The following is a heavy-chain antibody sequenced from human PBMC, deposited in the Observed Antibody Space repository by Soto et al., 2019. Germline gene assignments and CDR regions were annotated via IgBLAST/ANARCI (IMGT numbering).Heavy chain of an antibody. CDR1: GFNFTSPA. Sequence: SVQAFCRASGFNFTSPAAQSVRQARGQRLEWIGWIVVGSAITNYEQKSQEGVTITSGMSTSTAHKELSSLRSEETAVYYCGRDYELRFLELFSSPDRTDYDYYCMDVWGQGTTVTVSS. CDR2: IVVGSAIT. D-gene: IGHD3-3*01. V-gene: IGHV1-58*01. CDR3: GRDYELRFLELFSSPDRTDYDYYCMDV. J-gene: IGHJ6*02.